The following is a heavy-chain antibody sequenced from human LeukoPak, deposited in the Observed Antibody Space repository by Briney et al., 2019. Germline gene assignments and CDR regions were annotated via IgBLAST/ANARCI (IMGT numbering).Heavy chain of an antibody. CDR3: ANEKVTIVGANFDY. V-gene: IGHV1-69*05. CDR1: GGTFSSYA. Sequence: SVKVSCKASGGTFSSYAISWVRQAPGQGLEWMGRIIPIFGTANYAQKFQGRVTITTDESTSTAYMELSSLRSEDTAVYYCANEKVTIVGANFDYWGQGTLVTVSS. D-gene: IGHD1-26*01. J-gene: IGHJ4*02. CDR2: IIPIFGTA.